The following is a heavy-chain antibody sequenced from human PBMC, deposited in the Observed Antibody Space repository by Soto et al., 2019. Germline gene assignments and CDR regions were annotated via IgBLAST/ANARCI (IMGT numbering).Heavy chain of an antibody. CDR2: IYYSGST. J-gene: IGHJ6*02. Sequence: QVQLQESGPGLVKPSQTLSLTCTVSGGSISSGGYYWSWIRQHPGKGLEWIGYIYYSGSTYYNPSLKSRVTISVDTSKNQFSLKLSSVTAADTAVYYCARDRPMVRGVKPTHYYGMDVWGQGTTVTVSS. V-gene: IGHV4-31*03. CDR1: GGSISSGGYY. CDR3: ARDRPMVRGVKPTHYYGMDV. D-gene: IGHD3-10*01.